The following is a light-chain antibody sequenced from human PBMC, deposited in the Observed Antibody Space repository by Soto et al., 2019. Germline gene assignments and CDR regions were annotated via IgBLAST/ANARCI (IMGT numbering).Light chain of an antibody. CDR1: QSVSSY. J-gene: IGKJ1*01. CDR2: DAS. Sequence: EIVLTQSPATLSLSPGERATLSCRASQSVSSYLAWYQQKPGQAPRLLIYDASNRATGIPARFSGSGSGTDLTLTISSLGPEDFAIYYCQQRSNWRPTWTFGQGTKVEIK. V-gene: IGKV3-11*01. CDR3: QQRSNWRPTWT.